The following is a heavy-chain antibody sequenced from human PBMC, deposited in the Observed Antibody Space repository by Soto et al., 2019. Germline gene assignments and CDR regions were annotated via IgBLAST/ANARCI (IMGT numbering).Heavy chain of an antibody. CDR3: ARGGHVVVVTAAVDY. V-gene: IGHV1-46*03. J-gene: IGHJ4*02. CDR2: INPSGGHT. D-gene: IGHD2-21*02. Sequence: QVQLVQSGAEVKKPGASVKVSCKASGNTFSNYYIHWVRQAPGQGLEWMGTINPSGGHTTYAQKFLGRVTMTRDTAASTLYMELTSLRSDDTAVYYCARGGHVVVVTAAVDYWGQGTLVTVSS. CDR1: GNTFSNYY.